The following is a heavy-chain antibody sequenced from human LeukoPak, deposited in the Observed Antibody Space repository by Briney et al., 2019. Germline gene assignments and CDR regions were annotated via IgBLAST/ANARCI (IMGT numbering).Heavy chain of an antibody. CDR1: GFTFSSYA. CDR3: ARPRWAAAGTRGVVLDY. V-gene: IGHV3-30-3*01. Sequence: GGSLRLSCAASGFTFSSYAMHCVRQAPGKGLEWVAVISYDGSNKYYADSVKGRFTISRDNSKNTLYLQMNSLRAEDTAVYYCARPRWAAAGTRGVVLDYWGQGTLVTVSS. D-gene: IGHD6-13*01. J-gene: IGHJ4*02. CDR2: ISYDGSNK.